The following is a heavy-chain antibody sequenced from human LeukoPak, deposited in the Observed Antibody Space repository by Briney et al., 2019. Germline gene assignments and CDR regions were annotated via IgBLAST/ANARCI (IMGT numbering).Heavy chain of an antibody. V-gene: IGHV5-51*01. CDR2: IYPGDSDT. D-gene: IGHD3-22*01. CDR3: AKISHPYYYDSSGPDAFDI. Sequence: GESLKISCKGSGYSFTSYWIGWVRPMPGKGLEWMGIIYPGDSDTRYSPSFQGQVTISADKSISTAYLQWSSLKASDTAMYYCAKISHPYYYDSSGPDAFDIWGQGTMVTVSS. J-gene: IGHJ3*02. CDR1: GYSFTSYW.